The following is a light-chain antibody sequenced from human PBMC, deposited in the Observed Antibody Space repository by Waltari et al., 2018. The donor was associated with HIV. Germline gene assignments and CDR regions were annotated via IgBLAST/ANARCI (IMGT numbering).Light chain of an antibody. Sequence: QSALTQPASVSESPGQSIPISCSGTRSDIGSYNLVSWYQQHPGKAPKLIIYDVNKPPSGVSNRFSGSKSGNTASLTISGLQAEDEADYYCSSYAGARGGVFGGGTKLTVL. J-gene: IGLJ2*01. CDR1: RSDIGSYNL. CDR2: DVN. V-gene: IGLV2-23*02. CDR3: SSYAGARGGV.